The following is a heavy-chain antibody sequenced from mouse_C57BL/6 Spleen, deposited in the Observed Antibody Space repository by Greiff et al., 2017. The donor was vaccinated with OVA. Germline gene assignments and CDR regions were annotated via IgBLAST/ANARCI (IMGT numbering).Heavy chain of an antibody. J-gene: IGHJ4*01. CDR1: GYTFTSYW. CDR2: IDPKSGGT. Sequence: QVQLQQSGAELVKPGASVKLSCKASGYTFTSYWMHWVKQRPGRGLEWIGRIDPKSGGTKYNEKFQSKATLTVDKPSSTAYMQLSSLTSEDSAVYYGARWLAHWSRYGMDYWGQGTSVTVSS. CDR3: ARWLAHWSRYGMDY. V-gene: IGHV1-72*01. D-gene: IGHD1-3*01.